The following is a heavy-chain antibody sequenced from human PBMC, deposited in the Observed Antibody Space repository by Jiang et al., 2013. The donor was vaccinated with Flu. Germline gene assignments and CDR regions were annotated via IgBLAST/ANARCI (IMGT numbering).Heavy chain of an antibody. CDR2: FDPEDGET. CDR3: ATSFDGYNPWDY. CDR1: GYTLTELS. Sequence: SGAEVKQPGASVKVSCKVSGYTLTELSMHWVRQAPGKGLEWMGGFDPEDGETIYAQKFQGRVTMTEDTSTDTAYMELSSLRSEDTAVYYCATSFDGYNPWDYWGQGTLVTVSS. V-gene: IGHV1-24*01. J-gene: IGHJ4*02. D-gene: IGHD5-24*01.